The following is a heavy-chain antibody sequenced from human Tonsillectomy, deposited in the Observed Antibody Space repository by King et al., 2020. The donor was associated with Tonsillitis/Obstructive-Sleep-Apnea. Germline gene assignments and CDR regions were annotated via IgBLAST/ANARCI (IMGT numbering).Heavy chain of an antibody. Sequence: QLQESGPGLVKPAETLSLTCTGSGGSIRSYYWSWVRQPPGKGLEWMGYIYYSGSPNYNPSLMSRVTISVDTSNNQFSLKLNSVTAAETAVYYCVGLEPNYFDYWGQGTLVTVSS. CDR2: IYYSGSP. V-gene: IGHV4-59*01. CDR3: VGLEPNYFDY. J-gene: IGHJ4*02. D-gene: IGHD1-14*01. CDR1: GGSIRSYY.